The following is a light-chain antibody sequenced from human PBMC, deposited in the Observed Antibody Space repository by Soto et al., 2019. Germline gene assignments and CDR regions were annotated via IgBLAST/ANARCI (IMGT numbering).Light chain of an antibody. CDR2: GAS. CDR1: QSVSSSY. V-gene: IGKV3-20*01. CDR3: QHYGASSWT. J-gene: IGKJ1*01. Sequence: EIVLTQSPGTLSLSPGERATLSCRASQSVSSSYLAWYQHKPGQAPRLLIYGASNRATGIPDRFSGSGSGTDFTLTISRLEPEDFAVYYCQHYGASSWTFRQGTKVE.